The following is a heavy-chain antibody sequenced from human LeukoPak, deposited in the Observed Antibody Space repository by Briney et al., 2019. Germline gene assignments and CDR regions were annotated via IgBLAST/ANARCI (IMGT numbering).Heavy chain of an antibody. D-gene: IGHD2-2*01. Sequence: SETLSPTCTVYGASISTGGYYWSWLRQPPGKGLEWIGYIYHSGSTYYNSSLKSRVTISVDTSKNQFSLKLSSVTAADTAVYYCARVIGYCSSTSCYGAFDIWGQGTMVTVSS. V-gene: IGHV4-30-2*01. CDR3: ARVIGYCSSTSCYGAFDI. CDR2: IYHSGST. CDR1: GASISTGGYY. J-gene: IGHJ3*02.